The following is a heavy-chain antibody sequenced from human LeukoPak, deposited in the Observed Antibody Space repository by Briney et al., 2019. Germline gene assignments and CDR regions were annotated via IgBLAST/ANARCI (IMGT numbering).Heavy chain of an antibody. CDR2: IRYDGSNK. CDR3: AKGVLGEPFDY. D-gene: IGHD4-17*01. V-gene: IGHV3-30*02. Sequence: GGSLRLSCAASGFTFSSYGMHWVRQAPGKGLEGGAFIRYDGSNKYYADSVKGRFTISRDNSKNTLYLQMHSLRAEDTAVYYCAKGVLGEPFDYWGQGTLVTVSS. J-gene: IGHJ4*02. CDR1: GFTFSSYG.